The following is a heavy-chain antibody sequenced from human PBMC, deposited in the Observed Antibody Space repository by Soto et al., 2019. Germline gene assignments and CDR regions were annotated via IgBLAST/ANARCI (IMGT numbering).Heavy chain of an antibody. CDR3: ARALPRSYGMDV. CDR1: GFTFSSYG. V-gene: IGHV3-33*01. Sequence: QVQLVESGGGVVQPGRSLRLSCAASGFTFSSYGMHRVRQAPGKGLEWVAVIWYDGSNKYYADSVKGRFTISRDNSKNTLYLQMNSLRAEDTAVYYCARALPRSYGMDVWGQGTTVTVSS. CDR2: IWYDGSNK. J-gene: IGHJ6*02.